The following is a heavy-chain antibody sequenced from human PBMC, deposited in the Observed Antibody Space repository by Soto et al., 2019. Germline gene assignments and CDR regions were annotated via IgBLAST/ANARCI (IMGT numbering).Heavy chain of an antibody. Sequence: GGSLRLSCAASGFTFSSYWMHWVRQAPGKGLVWVSRINSDGSSTSYADSVKGRFTISRDNAKNTLYLQMNSLRAEDTAVYYCARARTLHYGDPDGLYYYYYGMDVWGQGTTVTVS. D-gene: IGHD4-17*01. CDR1: GFTFSSYW. V-gene: IGHV3-74*01. CDR2: INSDGSST. CDR3: ARARTLHYGDPDGLYYYYYGMDV. J-gene: IGHJ6*02.